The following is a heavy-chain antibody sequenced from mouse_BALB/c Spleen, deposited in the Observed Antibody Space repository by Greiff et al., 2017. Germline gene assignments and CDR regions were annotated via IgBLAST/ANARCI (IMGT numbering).Heavy chain of an antibody. CDR1: GYTFTSYT. CDR3: ARSNWDGGYFDV. D-gene: IGHD4-1*01. CDR2: INPSSGYT. J-gene: IGHJ1*01. Sequence: VQLQQSAAELARPGASVKMSCKASGYTFTSYTMHWVKQRPGQGLEWIGYINPSSGYTEYNQKFKDKTTLTADKSSSTAYMQLSSLTSEDSAVYYCARSNWDGGYFDVWGAGTTVTVSS. V-gene: IGHV1-4*02.